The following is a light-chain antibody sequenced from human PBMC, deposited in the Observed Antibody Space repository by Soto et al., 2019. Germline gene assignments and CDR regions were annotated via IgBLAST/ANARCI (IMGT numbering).Light chain of an antibody. CDR3: QHTRT. J-gene: IGKJ1*01. Sequence: DFQMTQSPSTLSASVGDRVTITCRASQNINNWVAWYQQKPGKAPKFLIYDASTLQRGAPSRFSGSGFGTEFSLTISSLQPDDFGSYYCQHTRTFGQGTKVEIK. CDR1: QNINNW. V-gene: IGKV1-5*01. CDR2: DAS.